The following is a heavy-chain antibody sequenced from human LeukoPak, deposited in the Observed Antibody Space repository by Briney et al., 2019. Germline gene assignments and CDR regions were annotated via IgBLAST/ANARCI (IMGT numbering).Heavy chain of an antibody. Sequence: PSETLSLTCTVSGGSISSYYWSWIRQPPGKGLEWIGYIYYSGSTNYNPSLKSRVTISVGTSKNQFSLKLSSVTAADTAVYYCARFSPALAIRGAFDIWGQGTMVTVSS. D-gene: IGHD5-24*01. J-gene: IGHJ3*02. CDR3: ARFSPALAIRGAFDI. V-gene: IGHV4-59*01. CDR1: GGSISSYY. CDR2: IYYSGST.